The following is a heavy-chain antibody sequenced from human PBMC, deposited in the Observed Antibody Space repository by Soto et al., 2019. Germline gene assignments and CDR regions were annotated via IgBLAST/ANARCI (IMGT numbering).Heavy chain of an antibody. J-gene: IGHJ5*02. D-gene: IGHD3-22*01. CDR3: ARKLVRGYYYDSSGYHRFDP. Sequence: PSETLSLTCTVSGYSINSDSYWGWIRQPPGKGLEWVGSVDHSGTTYYNPSLKSRLTISKDTSKNQISLRLTSVTAADTAMYYCARKLVRGYYYDSSGYHRFDPRGQGTLVTVSS. CDR1: GYSINSDSY. CDR2: VDHSGTT. V-gene: IGHV4-38-2*02.